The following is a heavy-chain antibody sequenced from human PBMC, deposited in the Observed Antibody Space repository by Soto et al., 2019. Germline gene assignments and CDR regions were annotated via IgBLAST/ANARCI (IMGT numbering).Heavy chain of an antibody. J-gene: IGHJ4*02. CDR1: GGSISSYY. D-gene: IGHD3-3*01. CDR3: ARGFRHYFDY. Sequence: PSETLSLTCTVSGGSISSYYWSWIRQPPGKGLEWIGYIYYSGSTNYNPSLKSRVTISVDTSKNQFSLKLSSVTAADTAVYYCARGFRHYFDYWGQGTLVTVSS. V-gene: IGHV4-59*01. CDR2: IYYSGST.